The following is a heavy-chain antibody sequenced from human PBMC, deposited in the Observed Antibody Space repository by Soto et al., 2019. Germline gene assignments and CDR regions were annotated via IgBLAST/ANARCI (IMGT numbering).Heavy chain of an antibody. D-gene: IGHD1-20*01. Sequence: EVQLLESGGGLVQPGGSLRLSCAASGFTFSSYAMSWVRQAPGKGLEWVSAISGSGGSTYYADSVKGRFNISRDNSKNTLYLQMNSLRAEDTAAYYCAKEERAPYDSNDLRNYGMDVWGQGTTVTVSS. CDR1: GFTFSSYA. CDR3: AKEERAPYDSNDLRNYGMDV. CDR2: ISGSGGST. J-gene: IGHJ6*02. V-gene: IGHV3-23*01.